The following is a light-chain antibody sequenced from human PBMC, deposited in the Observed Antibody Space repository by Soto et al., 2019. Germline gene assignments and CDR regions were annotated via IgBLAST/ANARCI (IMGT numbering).Light chain of an antibody. V-gene: IGLV2-11*01. CDR3: CSYAGSYTYV. CDR2: DVS. J-gene: IGLJ1*01. CDR1: SSDVGGYNY. Sequence: QSALTQPRSVSGSPGQSVTISCTGTSSDVGGYNYVSWYQQHPGKAPKLMIYDVSKRPSGVPDRFSGSKSGNTASLTISGLQAEDEADYYCCSYAGSYTYVFGTGTNHRP.